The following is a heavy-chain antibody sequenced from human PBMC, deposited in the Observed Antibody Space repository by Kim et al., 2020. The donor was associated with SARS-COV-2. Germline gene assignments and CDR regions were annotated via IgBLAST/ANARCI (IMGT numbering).Heavy chain of an antibody. V-gene: IGHV1-24*01. D-gene: IGHD1-1*01. CDR3: ATVPNWNEGWFDP. J-gene: IGHJ5*02. Sequence: YAQKFQGRVTMTEDTSTDTAYMELSSLRSEDTAVYYCATVPNWNEGWFDPWGQGTLVTVSS.